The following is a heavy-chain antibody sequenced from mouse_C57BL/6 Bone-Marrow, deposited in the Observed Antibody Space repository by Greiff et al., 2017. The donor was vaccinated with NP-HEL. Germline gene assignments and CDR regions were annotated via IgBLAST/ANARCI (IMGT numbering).Heavy chain of an antibody. V-gene: IGHV1-42*01. Sequence: VQLQQSGPELVKPGASVKISCKASGYSFTGYYMNWVKQSPEKSLEWIGEINPSTGGTTYNQKFKDKATLTVDKSSSTAYMQLKSLTSDDSAVYYCARGGCSFAYGGQGTLVTVAA. D-gene: IGHD1-1*01. J-gene: IGHJ3*01. CDR3: ARGGCSFAY. CDR2: INPSTGGT. CDR1: GYSFTGYY.